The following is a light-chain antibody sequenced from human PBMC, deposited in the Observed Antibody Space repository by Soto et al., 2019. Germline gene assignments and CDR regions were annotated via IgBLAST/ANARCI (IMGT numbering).Light chain of an antibody. Sequence: EIVLTQSPGTLSLSPGERATLSCWASQSISSSYLAWYQQKPGQAPRLLIYDASNRATGIPARFSGSGSGTDFTLTISRLEPEDFAVYFCQQDGSSPYNSAQGTK. CDR1: QSISSSY. V-gene: IGKV3-20*01. CDR2: DAS. CDR3: QQDGSSPYN. J-gene: IGKJ2*01.